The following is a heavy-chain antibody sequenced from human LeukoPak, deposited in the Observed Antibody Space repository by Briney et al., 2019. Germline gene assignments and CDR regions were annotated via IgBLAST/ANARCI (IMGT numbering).Heavy chain of an antibody. CDR1: GFTFDDYA. Sequence: GGSLRLSCAASGFTFDDYAMHWVRQAPGKGLEWVSGISWNSGSIGYADSVKGRFTISRDNAKNSLYLQMNSLRAEDMALYYCARGATLGYFDYWGQGTLVTASS. CDR3: ARGATLGYFDY. V-gene: IGHV3-9*03. CDR2: ISWNSGSI. J-gene: IGHJ4*02. D-gene: IGHD1-26*01.